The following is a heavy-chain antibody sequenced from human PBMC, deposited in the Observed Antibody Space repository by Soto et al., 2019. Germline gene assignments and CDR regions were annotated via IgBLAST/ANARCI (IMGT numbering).Heavy chain of an antibody. V-gene: IGHV4-34*01. CDR2: INHSGST. CDR1: GGSFSGYY. J-gene: IGHJ5*02. CDR3: ARTSSWYWRGWCDP. Sequence: SETLSLTCTAYGGSFSGYYWSWIRQPPGKGLEWVGEINHSGSTNYNPSLNSRVTISVDTSKNQFSLKLSSVTAADTAVYYCARTSSWYWRGWCDPWGQGTLVAV. D-gene: IGHD6-13*01.